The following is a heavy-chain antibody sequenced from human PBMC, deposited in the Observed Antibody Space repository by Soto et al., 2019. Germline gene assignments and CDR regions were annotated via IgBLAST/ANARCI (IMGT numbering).Heavy chain of an antibody. Sequence: QVQLQESGPGLVKPSQTLSLTCTVSGGSISSGGYYWSWIRQHPGKGLEWIGYIYYSGSTYYNPSLKSRVTLSVDTSKKPFSLKLRSVTAADTAVYYCARGGGRDYYDSSGYLPENWGQGTLVTVSS. V-gene: IGHV4-31*03. CDR1: GGSISSGGYY. CDR2: IYYSGST. CDR3: ARGGGRDYYDSSGYLPEN. J-gene: IGHJ4*02. D-gene: IGHD3-22*01.